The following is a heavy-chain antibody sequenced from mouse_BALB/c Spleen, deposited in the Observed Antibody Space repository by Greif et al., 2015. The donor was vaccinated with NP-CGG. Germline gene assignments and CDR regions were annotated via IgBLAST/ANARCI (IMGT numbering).Heavy chain of an antibody. CDR1: GYTFTDYE. CDR2: IDPETGGT. Sequence: VKVVESGAELVRPGASVTLSCKASGYTFTDYEMHWVKQTPVHGLEWIGAIDPETGGTAYNQKFKGKATLTADKSSSTAYMELRSLTSEDSAVYYCTRRMVTWYFDVWGAGTTVTVSS. CDR3: TRRMVTWYFDV. J-gene: IGHJ1*01. V-gene: IGHV1-15*01. D-gene: IGHD2-1*01.